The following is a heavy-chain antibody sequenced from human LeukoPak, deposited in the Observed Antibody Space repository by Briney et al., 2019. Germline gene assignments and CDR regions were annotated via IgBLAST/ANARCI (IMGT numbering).Heavy chain of an antibody. CDR2: ISAYNGNT. Sequence: ASVKVSCKASGYTFTGYGISWVRQAPGQGLEWMGWISAYNGNTNYAQKLQGRVTMTTDTSTSTAYMELRSLRSDDTAVYYCARGVRITIFGVVTWAYDAFDIWGQGTMVTVSS. CDR1: GYTFTGYG. CDR3: ARGVRITIFGVVTWAYDAFDI. D-gene: IGHD3-3*01. V-gene: IGHV1-18*01. J-gene: IGHJ3*02.